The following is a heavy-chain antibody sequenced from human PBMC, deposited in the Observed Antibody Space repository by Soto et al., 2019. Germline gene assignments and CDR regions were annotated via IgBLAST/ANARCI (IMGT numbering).Heavy chain of an antibody. CDR2: ISSNGGST. D-gene: IGHD3-10*01. CDR1: GFTFSSYA. CDR3: ARGRFIGSVDY. J-gene: IGHJ4*02. V-gene: IGHV3-64*01. Sequence: GGSLRLSCAASGFTFSSYAMHWVRQAPGKGLEYVSAISSNGGSTYYANSVKGRFTISRDNSKNTLYLQMGSLRAEDMAVYYCARGRFIGSVDYWGQGTLVTVSS.